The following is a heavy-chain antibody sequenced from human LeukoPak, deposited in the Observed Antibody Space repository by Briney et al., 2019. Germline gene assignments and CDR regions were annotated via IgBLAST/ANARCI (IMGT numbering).Heavy chain of an antibody. CDR1: GFTFSTYW. CDR3: TRAAEQRPIDC. V-gene: IGHV3-74*01. D-gene: IGHD6-25*01. J-gene: IGHJ4*02. Sequence: GGSLRLSCAASGFTFSTYWMHSVRQVPGKGLMWVARISEDGGDTTYADSVKGRCTISTENAKNTRYLQMRTLRAEGTALYFSTRAAEQRPIDCWGQGALVTVSS. CDR2: ISEDGGDT.